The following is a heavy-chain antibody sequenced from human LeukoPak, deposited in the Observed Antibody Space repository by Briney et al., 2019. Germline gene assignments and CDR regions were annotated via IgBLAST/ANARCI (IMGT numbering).Heavy chain of an antibody. Sequence: SETLSLTCTVSGGSISSYYWSWIRQPPGKGLEWIGYIYYSGSTNYNPSLKSRVTISVDTSKNQFSLKLSSVTAADTAVYYCARHASNDYGLYYFDYWGQGTLVTVSS. CDR2: IYYSGST. J-gene: IGHJ4*02. CDR3: ARHASNDYGLYYFDY. CDR1: GGSISSYY. D-gene: IGHD4-17*01. V-gene: IGHV4-59*08.